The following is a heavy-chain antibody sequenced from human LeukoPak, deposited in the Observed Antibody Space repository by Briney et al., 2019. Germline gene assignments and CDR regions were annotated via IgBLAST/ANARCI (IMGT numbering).Heavy chain of an antibody. CDR3: ARSIQYSRYFDY. CDR1: GGSISSYY. Sequence: PSETLSLTCTVSGGSISSYYWSWIRRPPGKGLEWIGYIYYSGSTNYNPSLKSRVTISVDTSKNQFSLKLSSVTAADTAVYYCARSIQYSRYFDYWGQGTLVTVSS. J-gene: IGHJ4*02. D-gene: IGHD6-6*01. V-gene: IGHV4-59*01. CDR2: IYYSGST.